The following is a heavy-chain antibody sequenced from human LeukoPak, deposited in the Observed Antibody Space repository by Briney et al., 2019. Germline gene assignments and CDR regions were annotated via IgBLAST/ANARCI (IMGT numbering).Heavy chain of an antibody. D-gene: IGHD3-16*02. CDR2: INHSGST. V-gene: IGHV4-34*01. CDR3: ARADQYVWGSYRYPSLGPPQAYYFDY. J-gene: IGHJ4*02. CDR1: GGSFSGYY. Sequence: SETLSLTCAVYGGSFSGYYWSWIRQPPGKGLEWIGEINHSGSTNYNPSLKSRVTISVDTSKNQFSLKLSSVTAADTAVYHCARADQYVWGSYRYPSLGPPQAYYFDYWGQGTLVTVSS.